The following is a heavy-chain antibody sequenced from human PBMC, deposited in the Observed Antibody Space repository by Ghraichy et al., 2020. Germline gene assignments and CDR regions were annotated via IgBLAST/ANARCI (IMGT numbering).Heavy chain of an antibody. CDR2: VVQSGNA. CDR1: GAPTGAPSEY. CDR3: ARGKHRGRAPGLFAP. D-gene: IGHD3-10*01. V-gene: IGHV4-61*01. Sequence: SQTLSLTCTVLGAPTGAPSEYWSWLRQAPGKGLEWIGNVVQSGNADQNGAFENRVTISLDTSKNQFSLKLTYVTAADTAVYHCARGKHRGRAPGLFAPWGQGTLVTVSA. J-gene: IGHJ5*02.